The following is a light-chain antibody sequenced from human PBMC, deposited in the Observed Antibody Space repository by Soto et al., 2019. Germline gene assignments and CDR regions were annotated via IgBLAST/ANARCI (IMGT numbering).Light chain of an antibody. CDR1: SSDVGAYNY. J-gene: IGLJ1*01. Sequence: QSALTQPASVSGSPGQSITISCTGTSSDVGAYNYVSWYQQRPGKAPQLLIYDVSNRPSVVSNRFSGSKSGNTASLTISGLQAEDEADYYCSSYTSDTTLYVFGTGTKLTVL. CDR2: DVS. CDR3: SSYTSDTTLYV. V-gene: IGLV2-14*03.